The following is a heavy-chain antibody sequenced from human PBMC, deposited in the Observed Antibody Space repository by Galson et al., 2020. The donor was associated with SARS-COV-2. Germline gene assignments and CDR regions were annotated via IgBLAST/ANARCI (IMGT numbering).Heavy chain of an antibody. CDR2: TYDRSQYGSRWFN. CDR3: AREPERPVRPFDY. CDR1: GETIANSRDA. J-gene: IGHJ4*02. V-gene: IGHV6-1*01. D-gene: IGHD2-2*01. Sequence: SQTLSLTCAVFGETIANSRDAWNWIRPSPSRGLEWLGWTYDRSQYGSRWFNDYAESVKGRITINPDTSKNQFSLHLNFVTTEDTAMSYCAREPERPVRPFDYWGQGILVTVSS.